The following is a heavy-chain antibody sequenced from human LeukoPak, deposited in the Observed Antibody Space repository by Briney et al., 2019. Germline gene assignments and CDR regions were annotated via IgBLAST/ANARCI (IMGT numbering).Heavy chain of an antibody. D-gene: IGHD2-15*01. J-gene: IGHJ4*02. CDR3: AREDQPRGTFDY. CDR2: ISGSSGGRST. CDR1: GFTFNNFD. V-gene: IGHV3-23*01. Sequence: GGSLRLSCAASGFTFNNFDMTWVRQAPGKGLEWVSFISGSSGGRSTYYADAVKGRFTISRDNSKNTVYLQMNSLRAEDTAVYYCAREDQPRGTFDYWGQGILVTVSS.